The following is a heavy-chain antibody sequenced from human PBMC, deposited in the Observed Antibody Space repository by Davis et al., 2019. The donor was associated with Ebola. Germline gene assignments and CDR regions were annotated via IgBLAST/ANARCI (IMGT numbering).Heavy chain of an antibody. CDR2: IWYDGSNK. D-gene: IGHD1-26*01. CDR1: GFTFSSYG. Sequence: PGGSLRLSCAASGFTFSSYGMHWVRQAPGKGLEWVAVIWYDGSNKYYADSVKGRFTISRDNSKNTLYLQMNSLRAEDTAVYYCARVGATSYYGMDVWGQGTTVTVSS. V-gene: IGHV3-33*01. CDR3: ARVGATSYYGMDV. J-gene: IGHJ6*02.